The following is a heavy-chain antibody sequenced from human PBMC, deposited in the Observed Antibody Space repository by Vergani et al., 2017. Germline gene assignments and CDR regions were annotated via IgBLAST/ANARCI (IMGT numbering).Heavy chain of an antibody. CDR1: GGSFSGYY. D-gene: IGHD4-17*01. Sequence: QVQLQQWGAGLLKPSETLSLTCAVYGGSFSGYYWSWIRQPPGKGLEWIGEINHSGSTNYNPSLKSRVTISVDTSKNQFSLKLSSVNAADTAVYYCARGFLTKNNDYGDYGSHGAFDIWGQGTMVTVSS. V-gene: IGHV4-34*01. J-gene: IGHJ3*02. CDR2: INHSGST. CDR3: ARGFLTKNNDYGDYGSHGAFDI.